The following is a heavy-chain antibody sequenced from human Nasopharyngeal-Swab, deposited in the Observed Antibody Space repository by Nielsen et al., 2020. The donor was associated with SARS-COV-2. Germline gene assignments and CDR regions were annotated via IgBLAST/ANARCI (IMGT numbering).Heavy chain of an antibody. CDR3: AKDGGLTTFPYYYYYGMDV. Sequence: GGSLRLSCAGSGFTFSSFEMNWVRQAPGKGLEWLSYISNSGSTIYYADSVKGRFTISRDNSKNTLYLQMNSLRAEDTAVYYCAKDGGLTTFPYYYYYGMDVWGQGTTVTVSS. CDR2: ISNSGSTI. J-gene: IGHJ6*02. CDR1: GFTFSSFE. D-gene: IGHD4/OR15-4a*01. V-gene: IGHV3-48*03.